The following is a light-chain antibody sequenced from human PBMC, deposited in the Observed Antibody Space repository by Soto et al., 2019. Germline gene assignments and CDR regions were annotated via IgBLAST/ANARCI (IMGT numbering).Light chain of an antibody. CDR3: QQYDSWPFT. Sequence: IVMTQSPATLSVSPGERATLSCRASQSVSSDLAWYQQKPGQAPRLLIYGASTRATGIPARFSGSGSGTEFTLTISSLQSEDFGLYYCQQYDSWPFTFGPGSKVHFK. V-gene: IGKV3-15*01. CDR1: QSVSSD. J-gene: IGKJ3*01. CDR2: GAS.